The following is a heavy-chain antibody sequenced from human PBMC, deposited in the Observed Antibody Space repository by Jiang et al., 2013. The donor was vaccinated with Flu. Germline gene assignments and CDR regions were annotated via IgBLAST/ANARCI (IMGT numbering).Heavy chain of an antibody. J-gene: IGHJ5*02. D-gene: IGHD6-19*01. Sequence: LLKPSETLSLTCTVSGGSISSSSYYWGWIRQPPGKGLEWIGSIYYSGSTYYNPSLKTRVTISVDTSKNQFSLKLSSVTAADTAVYYCARVGSGWYRGLFDPWGQGTLVTVSS. CDR3: ARVGSGWYRGLFDP. CDR2: IYYSGST. CDR1: GGSISSSSYY. V-gene: IGHV4-39*01.